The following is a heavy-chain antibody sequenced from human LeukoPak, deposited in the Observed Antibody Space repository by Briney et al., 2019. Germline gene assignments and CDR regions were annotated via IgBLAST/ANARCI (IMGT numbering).Heavy chain of an antibody. Sequence: GGSLRLSCAASGFTFSSYEMNWVRQAPGKGLEWVSYISSSGSTIYYADSVKGRLTISRDNAKNTLYPQMNSLRAEDTAVYYCARESYCSGGSCYSGRAFDIWGQGTMFTVSS. CDR1: GFTFSSYE. CDR2: ISSSGSTI. D-gene: IGHD2-15*01. CDR3: ARESYCSGGSCYSGRAFDI. V-gene: IGHV3-48*03. J-gene: IGHJ3*02.